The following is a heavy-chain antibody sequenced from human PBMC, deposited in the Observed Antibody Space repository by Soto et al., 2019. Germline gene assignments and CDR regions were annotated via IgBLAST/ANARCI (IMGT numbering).Heavy chain of an antibody. CDR1: GYTFTSYG. Sequence: QVQLVQSGAEVKKPGASVKVSCKASGYTFTSYGISWVRQAPGQGLEWMGWISAYNGNTNYAQKLQGRVTMTTDTSTSTAYMEPRSLRSDDPAVYFCASSYCGGDCYSVYYYYGMDVWGQGTTVTVSS. CDR3: ASSYCGGDCYSVYYYYGMDV. CDR2: ISAYNGNT. V-gene: IGHV1-18*01. J-gene: IGHJ6*02. D-gene: IGHD2-21*02.